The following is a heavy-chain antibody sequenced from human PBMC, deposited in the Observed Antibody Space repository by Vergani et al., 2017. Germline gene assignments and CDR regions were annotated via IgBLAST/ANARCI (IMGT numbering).Heavy chain of an antibody. Sequence: EVQLVESGGGLVQPGGSLRLSCAASGFTFSSYSMNWVRQAPGKGLEWVSYISSSSSTIYYADSVKGRFTISRDNAKNSLYLQMNSLRDEDTAVYYCAGDDQDYGKLYYYYYMDVWGKGTTVTVSS. CDR1: GFTFSSYS. CDR2: ISSSSSTI. CDR3: AGDDQDYGKLYYYYYMDV. D-gene: IGHD4-17*01. J-gene: IGHJ6*03. V-gene: IGHV3-48*02.